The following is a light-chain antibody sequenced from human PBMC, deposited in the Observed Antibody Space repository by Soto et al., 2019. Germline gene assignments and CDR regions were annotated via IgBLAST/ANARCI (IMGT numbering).Light chain of an antibody. CDR1: SSDVGRYNY. V-gene: IGLV2-8*01. CDR2: EVS. J-gene: IGLJ1*01. CDR3: SSYAGNSRYV. Sequence: QSVLTQPPSASGSPGQSVTISCIGTSSDVGRYNYISWYQQRPGKAPKLIIYEVSKRPSGVPDRLSGFKYGNTASLTVSGLQAEDEADYYCSSYAGNSRYVFGTGTKVTVL.